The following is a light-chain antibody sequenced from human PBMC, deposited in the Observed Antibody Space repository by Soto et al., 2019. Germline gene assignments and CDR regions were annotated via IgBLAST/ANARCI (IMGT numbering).Light chain of an antibody. V-gene: IGLV2-23*01. CDR3: CSYAMLTVI. Sequence: QSALTQPASVSGSPGQSITISCTGTSSDFGSYDLVSWYQQHPGKAPKLMIYEGSKRPSGVSNRFSGSKSGNTTSLTISGLQAEDEADYYCCSYAMLTVIFGGGTKLTVL. CDR1: SSDFGSYDL. J-gene: IGLJ2*01. CDR2: EGS.